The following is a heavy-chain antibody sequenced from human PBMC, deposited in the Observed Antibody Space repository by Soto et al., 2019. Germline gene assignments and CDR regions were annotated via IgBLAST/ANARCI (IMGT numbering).Heavy chain of an antibody. CDR2: ISGSGGST. Sequence: EVQLLESGGGLVQPGGSLRLSCAASGFTFFSYAMTWVRQAPGRGLEWVSGISGSGGSTDYADSVKGRFTISRDNSKNTLYLQMNSRGAEDKAVYFCATPIGKEHCSGGSCYSGGDYWGQGTLVTVSS. CDR1: GFTFFSYA. J-gene: IGHJ4*02. D-gene: IGHD2-15*01. CDR3: ATPIGKEHCSGGSCYSGGDY. V-gene: IGHV3-23*01.